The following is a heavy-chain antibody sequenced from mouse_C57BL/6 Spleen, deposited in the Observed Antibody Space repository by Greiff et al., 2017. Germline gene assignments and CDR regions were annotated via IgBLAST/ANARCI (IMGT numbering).Heavy chain of an antibody. CDR3: ADGYYGGFAY. D-gene: IGHD2-3*01. CDR2: INPYNGDT. V-gene: IGHV1-20*01. Sequence: VQLQQSGPELVKPGDSVKISCKASGYSFTGYFMNWVMQSHGQSLEWIGRINPYNGDTFYNQKFKGKATLTVDKSSSTAHMELRSLTSEDSAVYYCADGYYGGFAYWGQGTLVTVSA. J-gene: IGHJ3*01. CDR1: GYSFTGYF.